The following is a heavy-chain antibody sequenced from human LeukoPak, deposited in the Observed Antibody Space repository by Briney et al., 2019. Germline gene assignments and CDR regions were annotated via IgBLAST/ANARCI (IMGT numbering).Heavy chain of an antibody. CDR1: GFTLSSHS. CDR3: ARDRSIVGATTDY. Sequence: GGALRLSCAASGFTLSSHSMNWVRQAPGKGLEWVSSISSSSSYIYYADSVKGRFTISRDNAKNSLYLQMNSLRAEDTAVYYCARDRSIVGATTDYWGQGTLVTVSS. CDR2: ISSSSSYI. V-gene: IGHV3-21*01. J-gene: IGHJ4*02. D-gene: IGHD1-26*01.